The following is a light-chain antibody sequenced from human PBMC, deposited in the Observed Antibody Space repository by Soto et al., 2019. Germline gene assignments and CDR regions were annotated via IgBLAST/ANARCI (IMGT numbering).Light chain of an antibody. Sequence: ENLLTQSPGTLSLSPGEGATLSCRASQSVGSNYLAWYQQKPGQAPRLLIYGASSRATGIPDRFSGSGSGTDFTLTISRLEPEDFAMYYCQQYGYSPLTFGGGTKVEIK. CDR3: QQYGYSPLT. CDR1: QSVGSNY. CDR2: GAS. J-gene: IGKJ4*01. V-gene: IGKV3-20*01.